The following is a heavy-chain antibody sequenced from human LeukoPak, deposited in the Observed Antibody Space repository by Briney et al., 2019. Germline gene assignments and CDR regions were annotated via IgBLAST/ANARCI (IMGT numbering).Heavy chain of an antibody. CDR2: IYETGST. V-gene: IGHV4-39*01. CDR1: GGSISSSSYY. J-gene: IGHJ3*01. Sequence: SPSETLSLTCTVSGGSISSSSYYWGWIRQPPGRGLEWIGNIYETGSTNYNPSLKSRVTISVDTSKNQFSLKLSSVTAADTAVYYCVRPDDNSFDFWGQGTMVTVSS. D-gene: IGHD3-9*01. CDR3: VRPDDNSFDF.